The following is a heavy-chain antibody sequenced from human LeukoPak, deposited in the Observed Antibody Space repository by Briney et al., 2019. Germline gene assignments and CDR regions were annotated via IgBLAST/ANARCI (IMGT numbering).Heavy chain of an antibody. CDR3: ASTLDLGYSYPYFDY. CDR2: IYTSGST. V-gene: IGHV4-61*02. CDR1: GGSISSGSYY. J-gene: IGHJ4*02. D-gene: IGHD5-18*01. Sequence: SETLSLTCTVSGGSISSGSYYWSWIRQPAGKGLEWIGRIYTSGSTNYNPSLKSRVTISVDTSKNQFSLKLSSVTAADTAVYYCASTLDLGYSYPYFDYWGQGTLVTVSS.